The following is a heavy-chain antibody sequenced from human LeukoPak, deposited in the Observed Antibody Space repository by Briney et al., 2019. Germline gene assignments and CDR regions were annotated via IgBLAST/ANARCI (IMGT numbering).Heavy chain of an antibody. CDR3: ARGGSRMATISVADY. CDR1: GYTLTELS. CDR2: FDPEDGET. D-gene: IGHD5-24*01. J-gene: IGHJ4*02. V-gene: IGHV1-24*01. Sequence: ASVKVSCKVSGYTLTELSMHWGRQAPGKGLEWMGGFDPEDGETIYAQKFQGRVTMTEDTSTDTAYMELSSLRSEDTAVYYCARGGSRMATISVADYWGQGTLVTVSS.